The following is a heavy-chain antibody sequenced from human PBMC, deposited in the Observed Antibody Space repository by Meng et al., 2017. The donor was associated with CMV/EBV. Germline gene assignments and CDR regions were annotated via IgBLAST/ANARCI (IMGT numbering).Heavy chain of an antibody. V-gene: IGHV3-7*01. CDR2: IKQDGSEK. CDR1: GFTFSSYW. Sequence: GESLKISCAASGFTFSSYWMSWVRQAPGKGLEWVANIKQDGSEKYYVDSVKGRFTISRDNAKNSLYLQMNSLRAEDTAVYYCAREEDYYGTDVWGQGTTVTVSS. J-gene: IGHJ6*02. CDR3: AREEDYYGTDV.